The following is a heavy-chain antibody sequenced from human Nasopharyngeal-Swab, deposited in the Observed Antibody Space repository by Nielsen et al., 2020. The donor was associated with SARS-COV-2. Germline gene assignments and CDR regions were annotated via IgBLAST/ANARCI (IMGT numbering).Heavy chain of an antibody. V-gene: IGHV1-46*01. CDR3: ARELHSSGWGTPHWYFDL. CDR2: INPSGGST. J-gene: IGHJ2*01. Sequence: WVRHAPGQGLEWMGIINPSGGSTSAAQKFQGRVTMTRDTSTSTVYMELSSLRSEDTAVYYCARELHSSGWGTPHWYFDLWGRGTLVTVSS. D-gene: IGHD6-19*01.